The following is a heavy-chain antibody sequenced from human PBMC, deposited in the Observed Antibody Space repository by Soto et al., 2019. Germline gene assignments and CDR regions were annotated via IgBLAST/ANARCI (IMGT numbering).Heavy chain of an antibody. CDR1: GYTFTSYF. Sequence: ASVKVSCKASGYTFTSYFIHWVRQAPGQGLEWMGIINPSYGTTTYAQKFQGRVTMTRDTSTSTVYMELSSLGSEDTAVYYCARVYCSGGSCYSIDYWGQGTLVTVSS. D-gene: IGHD2-15*01. CDR3: ARVYCSGGSCYSIDY. V-gene: IGHV1-46*03. CDR2: INPSYGTT. J-gene: IGHJ4*02.